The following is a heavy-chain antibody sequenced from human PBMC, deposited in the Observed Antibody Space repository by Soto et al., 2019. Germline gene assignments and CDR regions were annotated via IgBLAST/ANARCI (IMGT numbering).Heavy chain of an antibody. CDR1: GFTFSDYY. CDR2: ISSSGSTI. D-gene: IGHD2-2*01. V-gene: IGHV3-11*01. Sequence: VQLVESGGGLVKPGGSLRLSCAASGFTFSDYYMSWIRQAPGKGLEWVSYISSSGSTIYYADSVKGRFTISRDNAKNSLYLQMNSLRAEDTAVYYCARAGSTQDIVVVPAAFDYWGQGTLVTVSS. CDR3: ARAGSTQDIVVVPAAFDY. J-gene: IGHJ4*02.